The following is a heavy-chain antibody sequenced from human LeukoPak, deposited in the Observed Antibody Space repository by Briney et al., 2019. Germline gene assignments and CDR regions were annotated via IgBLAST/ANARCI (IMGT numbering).Heavy chain of an antibody. V-gene: IGHV4-59*12. Sequence: SETLSLTCTVSGGSISSYYWSWIRQPPGKGLEWIGYIYYSGSTNYNPSLKSRVTISVDTSKNQFSLKLSSVTAADTAVYYCASSVDTAMVGVYWGQGTLVTVSS. CDR2: IYYSGST. CDR3: ASSVDTAMVGVY. CDR1: GGSISSYY. J-gene: IGHJ4*02. D-gene: IGHD5-18*01.